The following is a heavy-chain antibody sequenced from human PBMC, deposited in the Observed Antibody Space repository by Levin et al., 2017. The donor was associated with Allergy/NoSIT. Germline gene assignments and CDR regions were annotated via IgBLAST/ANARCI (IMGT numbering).Heavy chain of an antibody. CDR3: ARGRRWVRGLIVNIHPRCDV. V-gene: IGHV4-34*01. CDR1: GGSFNDYY. D-gene: IGHD3-10*01. Sequence: TASETLSLTCAVSGGSFNDYYWSWIRQPPGKGLEWIGEINHSGSTNYNPSLKSRVTISLDTSKNQFSMTLTSVTAADTAVFYCARGRRWVRGLIVNIHPRCDVWGQGTMVTVSS. CDR2: INHSGST. J-gene: IGHJ3*01.